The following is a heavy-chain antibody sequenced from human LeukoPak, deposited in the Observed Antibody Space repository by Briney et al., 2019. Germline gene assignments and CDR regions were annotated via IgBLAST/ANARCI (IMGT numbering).Heavy chain of an antibody. J-gene: IGHJ1*01. CDR1: GGSISSYY. D-gene: IGHD6-6*01. V-gene: IGHV4-34*01. Sequence: KPSETLSLTCTVSGGSISSYYWSWIRQPPGKGLEWIGEINHSGSTNYNPSLKSRVTISVDTSKNQFSLKLSSVTAADTAVYYCARSSERGGIAARPRYFQHWGQGTLVTVSS. CDR2: INHSGST. CDR3: ARSSERGGIAARPRYFQH.